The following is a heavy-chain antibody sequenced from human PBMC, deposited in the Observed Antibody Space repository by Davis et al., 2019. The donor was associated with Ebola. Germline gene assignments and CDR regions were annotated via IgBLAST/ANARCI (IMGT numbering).Heavy chain of an antibody. D-gene: IGHD4-17*01. Sequence: GESLKISCAASGFTFSTYSMNWVRQAPGKGLEWVSSISSGSSYIYYADSVKGRFTISRDNAKNSLYLQMNSLRAEDTAVYYCARDQGTPYGDYGMDVWGQGTTVTVSS. CDR1: GFTFSTYS. CDR2: ISSGSSYI. V-gene: IGHV3-21*01. J-gene: IGHJ6*02. CDR3: ARDQGTPYGDYGMDV.